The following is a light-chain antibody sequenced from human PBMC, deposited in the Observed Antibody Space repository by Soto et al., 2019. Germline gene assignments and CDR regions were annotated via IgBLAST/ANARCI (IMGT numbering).Light chain of an antibody. V-gene: IGKV3-15*01. CDR3: QQYNNWPPVT. J-gene: IGKJ5*01. Sequence: EIVMTQSPATLSVSPGERVTLSCRASQSVSSNLAWYQQKSGQAPRLLIYGASTRVTGIPGRFSGSGSGTEFTLTISRLQSEDFAIYYCQQYNNWPPVTFGQGTRLEIK. CDR2: GAS. CDR1: QSVSSN.